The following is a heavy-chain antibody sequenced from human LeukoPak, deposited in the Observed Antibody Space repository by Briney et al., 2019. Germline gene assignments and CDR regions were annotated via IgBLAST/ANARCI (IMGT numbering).Heavy chain of an antibody. CDR3: ARVGYYYDSSGYYSSDAFDI. D-gene: IGHD3-22*01. V-gene: IGHV4-61*01. Sequence: PSETLSLTCTVSGYFISSGYYWGWIRQPPGKGLEWIGYIYYSGSTNYNPSLKSRVTISVDTSKNQFSLKLSSVTAADTAVYYCARVGYYYDSSGYYSSDAFDIWGQGTMVTVSS. J-gene: IGHJ3*02. CDR2: IYYSGST. CDR1: GYFISSGYY.